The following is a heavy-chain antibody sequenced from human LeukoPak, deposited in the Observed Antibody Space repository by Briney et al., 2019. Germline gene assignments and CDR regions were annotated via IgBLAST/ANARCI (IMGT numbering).Heavy chain of an antibody. CDR2: IYSGGST. CDR3: ASDSYSPEYFHQ. Sequence: GGSLCLSCAASGFSVSNNYMSWVRQAPGKGLEWVSVIYSGGSTFYADSVKGRFTISRDNSKNTLYLQMNSLRAEDTAVYYCASDSYSPEYFHQWGPGTLVTVSS. CDR1: GFSVSNNY. D-gene: IGHD1-26*01. V-gene: IGHV3-66*01. J-gene: IGHJ1*01.